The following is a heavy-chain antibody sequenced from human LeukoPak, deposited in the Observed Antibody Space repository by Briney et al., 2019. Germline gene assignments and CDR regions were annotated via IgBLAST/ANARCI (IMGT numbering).Heavy chain of an antibody. Sequence: GGSLRLSCAASGFTFSNAWMSWVRQAAGKGVEWVGRIKSKTDGGTTDYAAPVKGRFTISRDDSKNTVYLQMNSLKTEDTAVYYCTTTGNSYGAFDYWGQGTLVTVSS. D-gene: IGHD4-17*01. CDR1: GFTFSNAW. V-gene: IGHV3-15*01. CDR2: IKSKTDGGTT. J-gene: IGHJ4*02. CDR3: TTTGNSYGAFDY.